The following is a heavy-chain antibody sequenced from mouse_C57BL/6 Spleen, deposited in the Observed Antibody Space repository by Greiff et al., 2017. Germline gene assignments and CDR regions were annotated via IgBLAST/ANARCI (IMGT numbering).Heavy chain of an antibody. CDR3: AKTPITTVARYGCYYAMDY. Sequence: VQLQQPGAELVKPGASVKVSCKASGYTFTSYWMHWVKQRPGQGLEWIGRIHPSDSDTNYNQKFKGKATLTVDKSSSTAYMQLSSLTSEDSAVYYCAKTPITTVARYGCYYAMDYWGQGTSVTVSS. J-gene: IGHJ4*01. D-gene: IGHD1-1*01. CDR2: IHPSDSDT. V-gene: IGHV1-74*01. CDR1: GYTFTSYW.